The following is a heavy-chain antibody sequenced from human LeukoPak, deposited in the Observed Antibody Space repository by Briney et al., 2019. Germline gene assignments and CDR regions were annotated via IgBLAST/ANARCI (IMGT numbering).Heavy chain of an antibody. J-gene: IGHJ4*02. CDR3: ANTFFRYYYDSSGPRVDY. V-gene: IGHV3-23*01. CDR1: GFTFSSYA. D-gene: IGHD3-22*01. Sequence: PGGSLRLSCVASGFTFSSYAMSWVRQAPGKGLEWVSGICSSDNSRYYADSVKGRFTISRDNSKNTLYLQMNSLRAEDTAVYYCANTFFRYYYDSSGPRVDYWGQGTLVTVSS. CDR2: ICSSDNSR.